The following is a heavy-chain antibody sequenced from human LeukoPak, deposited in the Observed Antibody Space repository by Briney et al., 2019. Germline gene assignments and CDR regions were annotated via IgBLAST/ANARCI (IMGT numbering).Heavy chain of an antibody. J-gene: IGHJ4*02. CDR1: GFTFSSHG. CDR3: ARDLGWLHYAD. CDR2: IGGSGGFIT. V-gene: IGHV3-23*01. Sequence: GGSLRLSCAASGFTFSSHGMNWVRQAPGKGLEWVSGIGGSGGFITYYADSVKGRFTVSRDNSKNTLYLQMDSLRADDTAIYYCARDLGWLHYADWGQGTLVTVSS. D-gene: IGHD5-12*01.